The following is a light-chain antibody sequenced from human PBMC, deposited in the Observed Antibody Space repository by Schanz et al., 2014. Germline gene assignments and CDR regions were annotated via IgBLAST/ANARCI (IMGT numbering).Light chain of an antibody. V-gene: IGKV3-15*01. CDR1: QSVSTN. CDR3: QQYNTWPMT. Sequence: TVMTQSPATLSVSPGEGATLPCRAGQSVSTNLAWYQQKPAQVPRLLIYGASTRATGISARFSGSGSGTEFTLTISSLQSEDSAVYYCQQYNTWPMTFGQGTRLEIK. J-gene: IGKJ5*01. CDR2: GAS.